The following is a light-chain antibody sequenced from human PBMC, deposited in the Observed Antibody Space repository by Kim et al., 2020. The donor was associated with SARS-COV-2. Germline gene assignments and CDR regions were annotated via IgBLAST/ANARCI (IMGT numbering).Light chain of an antibody. Sequence: LSPGERAPPPCRASQRISSTYLAWYQHKTDQAPRLLIHGASSRATGIPDRFSGSWSGTDFTLTISRLEPEDFAVYYCQQYDRSPNTFGQGTKLEI. CDR3: QQYDRSPNT. CDR1: QRISSTY. V-gene: IGKV3-20*01. J-gene: IGKJ2*01. CDR2: GAS.